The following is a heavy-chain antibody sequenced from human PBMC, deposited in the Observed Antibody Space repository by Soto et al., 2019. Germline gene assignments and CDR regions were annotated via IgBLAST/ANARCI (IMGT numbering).Heavy chain of an antibody. CDR3: ARDFKAPNDAWAFDY. J-gene: IGHJ4*02. Sequence: SETLSLTCAVSGASISSSDWWNWVRQPPGKGLEWIGEISHSGTTIYNPSLKSRVTISVDESQNHFSLKLTSVTAADTAVYFCARDFKAPNDAWAFDYWGQGALLTVSS. CDR1: GASISSSDW. CDR2: ISHSGTT. D-gene: IGHD3-16*01. V-gene: IGHV4-4*02.